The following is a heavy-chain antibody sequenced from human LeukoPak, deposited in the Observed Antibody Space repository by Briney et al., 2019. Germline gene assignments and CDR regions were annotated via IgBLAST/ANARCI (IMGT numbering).Heavy chain of an antibody. CDR2: INPNSGGT. Sequence: ASVKVSCKASGYTFTGYYMHWVRQAPGQGLEWMGWINPNSGGTNYAQKFQGRVTMTRDTSISTAYMEPSRLRSDDTAVYYCAREQNLASYGDYLLYYYYYMDVWGKGTTVTVSS. D-gene: IGHD4-17*01. V-gene: IGHV1-2*02. CDR3: AREQNLASYGDYLLYYYYYMDV. J-gene: IGHJ6*03. CDR1: GYTFTGYY.